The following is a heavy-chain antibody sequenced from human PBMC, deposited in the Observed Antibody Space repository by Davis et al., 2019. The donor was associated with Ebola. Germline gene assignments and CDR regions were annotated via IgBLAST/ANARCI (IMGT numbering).Heavy chain of an antibody. V-gene: IGHV4-59*01. J-gene: IGHJ5*02. CDR2: VYDSETT. Sequence: SETLSLTCTVSGASISSAHWSWIRQPPGKGLEWIGDVYDSETTNYNPSLNSRVTMSVDTTNNQFFLKLSSVTAADTAVYYCARGIRDGAGDWFDPWGQGTLVTVSS. D-gene: IGHD2/OR15-2a*01. CDR1: GASISSAH. CDR3: ARGIRDGAGDWFDP.